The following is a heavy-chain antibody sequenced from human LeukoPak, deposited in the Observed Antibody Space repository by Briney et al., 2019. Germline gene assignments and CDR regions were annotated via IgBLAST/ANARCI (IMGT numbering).Heavy chain of an antibody. V-gene: IGHV3-30*04. CDR2: ISYDRSNK. D-gene: IGHD2-2*01. Sequence: GGSLRLSCAASGFAFSSYAMHWVRQAPGKGLEWVAVISYDRSNKYYADSVKGRFTISRDNSKNTLYLQMNSLRAEDTAVYYCARDCSSTSCASVEFWFDPWGQGTLVTVSS. CDR1: GFAFSSYA. J-gene: IGHJ5*02. CDR3: ARDCSSTSCASVEFWFDP.